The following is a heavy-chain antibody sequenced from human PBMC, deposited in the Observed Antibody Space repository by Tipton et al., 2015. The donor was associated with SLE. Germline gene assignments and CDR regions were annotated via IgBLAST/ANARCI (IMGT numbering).Heavy chain of an antibody. D-gene: IGHD2-15*01. CDR2: INPNSGDT. V-gene: IGHV1-2*02. CDR3: AKGISYCSYGRCEQFDP. J-gene: IGHJ5*02. CDR1: GYTFISYG. Sequence: QVQLVQSGVEVKKPGASVKVSCKASGYTFISYGISWVRQAPGQGLEWMGRINPNSGDTMFAQKFQGRATMTRDTSINTAYMELSRLTSDDTAVYYCAKGISYCSYGRCEQFDPWGQGTLVTVSS.